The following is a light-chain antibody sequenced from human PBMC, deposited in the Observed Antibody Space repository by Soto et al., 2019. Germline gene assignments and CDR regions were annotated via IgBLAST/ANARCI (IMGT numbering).Light chain of an antibody. Sequence: QSALTQPRSVSGSPGQSVTISRTGTSSDLGGYNYVSWYQQHPGKAPKLMIYDVSKRPSGVPDRFSGSKSGNTASLTISGLQAEDEADYYCCSYAGSYTLGVFGTGTKVTVL. V-gene: IGLV2-11*01. CDR3: CSYAGSYTLGV. J-gene: IGLJ1*01. CDR2: DVS. CDR1: SSDLGGYNY.